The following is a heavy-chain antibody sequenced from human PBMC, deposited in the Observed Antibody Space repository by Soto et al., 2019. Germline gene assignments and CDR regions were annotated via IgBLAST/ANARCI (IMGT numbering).Heavy chain of an antibody. D-gene: IGHD3-16*01. CDR2: IIPIFGTA. V-gene: IGHV1-69*01. J-gene: IGHJ3*02. Sequence: QVQLVQSGAEVKKPGSSVKVSCKASGGTFSSYAISWVRQAPGQGLEWMGGIIPIFGTANYAQKFQGRVTITADESTSTAYMELSSLRSDDTAVYYCARNVKGEWLFAFYIWGQGTMVTVAS. CDR3: ARNVKGEWLFAFYI. CDR1: GGTFSSYA.